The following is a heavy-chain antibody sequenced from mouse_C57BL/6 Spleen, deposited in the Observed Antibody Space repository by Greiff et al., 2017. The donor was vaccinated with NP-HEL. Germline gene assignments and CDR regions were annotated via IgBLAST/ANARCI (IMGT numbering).Heavy chain of an antibody. CDR3: ASSYDGYFYFDY. D-gene: IGHD2-3*01. CDR1: GFTFSDYG. V-gene: IGHV5-17*01. CDR2: ISSGSSTN. Sequence: EVQVVESGGGLVKPGGSLKLSCAASGFTFSDYGMHWVRQAPEKGLEWVAYISSGSSTNYYADTVKGRFTISRDNAKNTLFLQMTSLRSEDTAMYYCASSYDGYFYFDYWGQGTTLTVSS. J-gene: IGHJ2*01.